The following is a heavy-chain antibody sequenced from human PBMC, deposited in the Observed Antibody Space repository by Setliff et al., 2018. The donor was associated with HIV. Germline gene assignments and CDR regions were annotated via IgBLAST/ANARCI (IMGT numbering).Heavy chain of an antibody. V-gene: IGHV3-11*01. J-gene: IGHJ5*02. CDR3: ARWSGRTGGA. Sequence: PGGSLRLSCVASGTDLNVGYMSWIRQAPGKGPEWVSYISNSSHDIAYLDSVKGRFTISRDNAKNSLYLQMSNLRVDDTAVYYCARWSGRTGGAWGQGTLVTVSS. CDR2: ISNSSHDI. CDR1: GTDLNVGY. D-gene: IGHD3-10*01.